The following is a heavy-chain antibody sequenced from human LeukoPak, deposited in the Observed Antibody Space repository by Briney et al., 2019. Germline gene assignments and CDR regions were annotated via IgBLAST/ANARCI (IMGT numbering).Heavy chain of an antibody. CDR2: ISSSSSYI. J-gene: IGHJ4*02. CDR3: VQGTRRGAITMVRGVIGKSYYFDS. Sequence: GGCLRLSCAASGFTFSSYNMNWVRQAPGKGLEWVSFISSSSSYIYYADSVKGRFTISRDNAKNSLYLQMNSLRAEDTAVYYCVQGTRRGAITMVRGVIGKSYYFDSWGQGTLVTVSS. D-gene: IGHD3-10*01. CDR1: GFTFSSYN. V-gene: IGHV3-21*01.